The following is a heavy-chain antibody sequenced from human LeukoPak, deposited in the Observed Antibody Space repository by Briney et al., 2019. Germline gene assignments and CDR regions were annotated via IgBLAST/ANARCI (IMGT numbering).Heavy chain of an antibody. CDR3: ASMATRYCSSTSCPYYYYYMDV. Sequence: SQTLSLTCTVSGGSISSGSYYLSWIRQPAGKGLEWIGRIYTSGSTNYNPSLKSRVTISVDTSKNQFSLKLSSVTAADTAVYYCASMATRYCSSTSCPYYYYYMDVWGKGTTVTVSS. CDR2: IYTSGST. V-gene: IGHV4-61*02. CDR1: GGSISSGSYY. D-gene: IGHD2-2*01. J-gene: IGHJ6*03.